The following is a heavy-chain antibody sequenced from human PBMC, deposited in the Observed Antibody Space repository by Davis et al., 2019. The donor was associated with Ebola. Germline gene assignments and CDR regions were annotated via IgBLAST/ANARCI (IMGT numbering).Heavy chain of an antibody. D-gene: IGHD3/OR15-3a*01. CDR1: GFTFRNYA. V-gene: IGHV3-23*01. CDR3: AKANLYDFWTAQTQIFDH. Sequence: GESLKISCAASGFTFRNYAMSWVRQAPGKGLEWVSAISGSGARTFHADSVKGRFTISRDNSKNTLYLQLNSLKAEDTAAYYCAKANLYDFWTAQTQIFDHWGQGALVTVSS. J-gene: IGHJ4*02. CDR2: ISGSGART.